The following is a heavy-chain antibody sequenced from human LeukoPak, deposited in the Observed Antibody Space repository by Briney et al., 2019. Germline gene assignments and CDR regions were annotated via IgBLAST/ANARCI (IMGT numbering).Heavy chain of an antibody. Sequence: PSETLSLTCTVSGGSISSYYWSWLRQPPGKGLEWIGYIYYSGSTKYNPSLKSRVTISVDTSKNHISLTLRSVTAADTAVYYCARGGDDYGDYGWFDPWGQGTLVTVSS. V-gene: IGHV4-59*12. CDR1: GGSISSYY. D-gene: IGHD4-17*01. J-gene: IGHJ5*02. CDR3: ARGGDDYGDYGWFDP. CDR2: IYYSGST.